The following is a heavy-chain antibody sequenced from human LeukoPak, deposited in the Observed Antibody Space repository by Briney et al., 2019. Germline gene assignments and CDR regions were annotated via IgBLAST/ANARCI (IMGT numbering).Heavy chain of an antibody. D-gene: IGHD4-17*01. CDR2: ISGDGITP. Sequence: GGSLRLSCAASGFTFSNYWMHWVRQAPGKGLVWVSRISGDGITPRYADSVKGRFTISRDNAKNTLYLQMNSLRVGDTAVYYCTKEYYGDYLWGQGTLVTVSS. CDR1: GFTFSNYW. CDR3: TKEYYGDYL. V-gene: IGHV3-74*01. J-gene: IGHJ4*02.